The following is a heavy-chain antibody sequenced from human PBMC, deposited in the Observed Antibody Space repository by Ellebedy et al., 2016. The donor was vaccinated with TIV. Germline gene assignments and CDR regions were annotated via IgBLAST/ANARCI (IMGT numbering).Heavy chain of an antibody. CDR2: INHSGSA. CDR3: ARRGCGSGRYNWFDP. J-gene: IGHJ5*02. V-gene: IGHV4-34*01. D-gene: IGHD3-10*01. CDR1: GGSFSEYH. Sequence: SETLSLXXAVYGGSFSEYHWSWIRQFPGKGLEWIGEINHSGSANYSPSLKSRVTISVDTSKSQFSLKVTSVTAADTAVYFCARRGCGSGRYNWFDPWGQGTLVTVSS.